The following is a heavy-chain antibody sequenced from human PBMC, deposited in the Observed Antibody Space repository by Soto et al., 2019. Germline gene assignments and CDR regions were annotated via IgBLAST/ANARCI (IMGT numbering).Heavy chain of an antibody. D-gene: IGHD1-26*01. CDR1: GFTVSNNY. CDR2: LYYGGST. Sequence: GGSLILSCAAFGFTVSNNYMSWVRQAPGKGLEWVSVLYYGGSTYYADSVKGRFTISRDNAKNTLYLQMNSLRAEDTAVYYCARGLATYLHLGALDIWGQGTMVTVSS. CDR3: ARGLATYLHLGALDI. J-gene: IGHJ3*02. V-gene: IGHV3-66*01.